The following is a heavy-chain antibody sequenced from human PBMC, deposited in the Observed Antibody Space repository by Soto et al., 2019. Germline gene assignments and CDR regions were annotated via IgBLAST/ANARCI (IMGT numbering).Heavy chain of an antibody. J-gene: IGHJ6*02. CDR3: ARCTAAHYYYYGMDV. CDR2: IYPGDSDT. Sequence: GESLKISFKGSGYSFTSYWIGWVRQMPGKGLEWMGIIYPGDSDTRYSPSFQGQVTISADKSISTAYLQWSSLKASDTAMYYCARCTAAHYYYYGMDVWGQGTTVTVSS. D-gene: IGHD6-6*01. V-gene: IGHV5-51*01. CDR1: GYSFTSYW.